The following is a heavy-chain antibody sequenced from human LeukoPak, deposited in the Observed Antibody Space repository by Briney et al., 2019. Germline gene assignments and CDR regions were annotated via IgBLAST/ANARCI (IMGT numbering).Heavy chain of an antibody. CDR2: ISGSGGST. J-gene: IGHJ4*02. CDR3: AKDIPYDSSGYYPDY. CDR1: GFTFSDYY. Sequence: GGSLRLSCAASGFTFSDYYMSWIRQAPGKGLEWVSAISGSGGSTYYADSVKGRFTISRDNSKNTLYLQMNSLRAEDTAVYYCAKDIPYDSSGYYPDYWGQGTLVTVSS. D-gene: IGHD3-22*01. V-gene: IGHV3-23*01.